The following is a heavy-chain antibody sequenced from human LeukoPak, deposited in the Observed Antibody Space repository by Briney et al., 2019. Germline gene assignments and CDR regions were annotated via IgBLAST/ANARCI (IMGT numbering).Heavy chain of an antibody. D-gene: IGHD1-26*01. CDR3: TRLPRRGGSYYFDY. Sequence: SETLSLTCAVYGGSFSGYYWSWIRQPPGKGLEWIGEINHSGSTNYNPSLKSRVTISVGTSKNQFSLKLSSVTAADTAVYYCTRLPRRGGSYYFDYWGQGTLVTVSS. CDR2: INHSGST. J-gene: IGHJ4*02. V-gene: IGHV4-34*01. CDR1: GGSFSGYY.